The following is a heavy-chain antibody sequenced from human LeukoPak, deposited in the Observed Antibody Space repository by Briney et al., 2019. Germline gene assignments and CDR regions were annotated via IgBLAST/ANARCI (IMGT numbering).Heavy chain of an antibody. V-gene: IGHV1-46*01. CDR1: GYTFTSYY. CDR2: INPSGGST. CDR3: ARERRLSRSSGRNWFDP. Sequence: ASVKVSCKASGYTFTSYYMHWVRQAPGQGLEWMGIINPSGGSTSYAQKFQGRVTMTRDTSTSTVYMELSSQRSEDTAVYYCARERRLSRSSGRNWFDPWGQGTLVTVSS. J-gene: IGHJ5*02. D-gene: IGHD6-6*01.